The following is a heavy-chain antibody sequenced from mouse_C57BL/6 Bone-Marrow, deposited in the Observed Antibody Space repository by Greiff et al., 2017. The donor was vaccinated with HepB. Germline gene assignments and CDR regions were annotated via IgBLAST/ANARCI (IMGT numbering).Heavy chain of an antibody. J-gene: IGHJ4*01. CDR1: GFNIKNTY. CDR3: ARGYYGPPSMDY. CDR2: IDPANGNT. V-gene: IGHV14-3*01. Sequence: EVMLVESVAELVRPGASVKLSCTASGFNIKNTYMHWVKQRPEQGLEWIGRIDPANGNTKYAPKFQGKATITADTSSNTAYLQLSSLTSEDTAIYYGARGYYGPPSMDYWGQGTPVTVSS. D-gene: IGHD1-1*01.